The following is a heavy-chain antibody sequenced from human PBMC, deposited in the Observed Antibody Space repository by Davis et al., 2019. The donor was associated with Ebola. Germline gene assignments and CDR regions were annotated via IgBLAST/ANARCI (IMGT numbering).Heavy chain of an antibody. CDR3: AKEYYYDSSGYYPD. V-gene: IGHV3-30*18. CDR2: ISYDGSNK. Sequence: PGGSLRLSCAASGFTFSSYGMHWVRQAPGKGLEWVAVISYDGSNKYYADSVKGRFTISRDNSKNTLYLQMNSLRAEDTAVYYCAKEYYYDSSGYYPDWGQGTLVTVSS. J-gene: IGHJ4*02. D-gene: IGHD3-22*01. CDR1: GFTFSSYG.